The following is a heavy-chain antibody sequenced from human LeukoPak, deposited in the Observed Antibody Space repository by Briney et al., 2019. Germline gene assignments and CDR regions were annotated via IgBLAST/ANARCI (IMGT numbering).Heavy chain of an antibody. V-gene: IGHV1-18*01. CDR2: ISAYNGNT. CDR3: ARGMGDYNYYDSSGYLSFDY. CDR1: GYTFTSYG. J-gene: IGHJ4*02. D-gene: IGHD3-22*01. Sequence: EASVKVSCKASGYTFTSYGISWVRQAPGQGLEWMGWISAYNGNTNYAQKLQGRVTMTTDTSTSTAYMELRSLRSDDTAVYYGARGMGDYNYYDSSGYLSFDYWGQGTLVTVSS.